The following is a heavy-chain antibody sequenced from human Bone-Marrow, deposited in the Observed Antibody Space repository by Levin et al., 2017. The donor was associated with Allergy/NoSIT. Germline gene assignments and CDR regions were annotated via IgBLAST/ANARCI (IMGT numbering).Heavy chain of an antibody. CDR3: AGEGSGDSSGHSFDY. J-gene: IGHJ4*02. CDR2: IYYSGRT. V-gene: IGHV4-59*01. Sequence: PSETLSLTCIVSGDSLRSYYWNWIRQPPGKGLEWVASIYYSGRTIYNPSLKNRVSISVDTSKNQFSLRLTSVTNADTAVYYCAGEGSGDSSGHSFDYWGQGTLVTVSS. CDR1: GDSLRSYY. D-gene: IGHD3-22*01.